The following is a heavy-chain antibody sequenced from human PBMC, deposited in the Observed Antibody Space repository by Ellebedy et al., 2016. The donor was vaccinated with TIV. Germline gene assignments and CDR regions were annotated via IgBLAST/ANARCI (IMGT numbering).Heavy chain of an antibody. D-gene: IGHD3/OR15-3a*01. CDR1: GFTFSTYS. J-gene: IGHJ3*02. Sequence: PGGSLRLSCAASGFTFSTYSMNWVRQAPGKGLEWVSSISSTSDNIYYSDSVQGRFTISRDNAKNSLYLQMNSLRAGDTAVYYCARDRPWTIWGQGTVVTVSS. V-gene: IGHV3-21*01. CDR3: ARDRPWTI. CDR2: ISSTSDNI.